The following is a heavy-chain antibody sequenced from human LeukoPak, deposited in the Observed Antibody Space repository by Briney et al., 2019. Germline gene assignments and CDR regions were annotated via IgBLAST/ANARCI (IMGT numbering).Heavy chain of an antibody. CDR3: TRDLRSGGSWVYFQH. Sequence: GGSLRLSCTASGFTFGDYAMSWFRQAPGKGLEWVGFIRSKAYGGTTEYAASVKGRFTIPRDDSKSIAYLQMNSLKTEDTAVYYCTRDLRSGGSWVYFQHWGQGTLVTVSS. J-gene: IGHJ1*01. CDR1: GFTFGDYA. V-gene: IGHV3-49*03. D-gene: IGHD2-15*01. CDR2: IRSKAYGGTT.